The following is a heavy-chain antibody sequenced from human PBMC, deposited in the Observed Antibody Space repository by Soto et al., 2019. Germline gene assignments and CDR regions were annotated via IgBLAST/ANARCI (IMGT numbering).Heavy chain of an antibody. CDR1: GGSISSYY. V-gene: IGHV4-59*01. J-gene: IGHJ4*02. D-gene: IGHD3-10*01. Sequence: QVQLQESGPGLVKPSETLSLTCTVSGGSISSYYWSWIRQPPGKGLEWIGYIYYSGSTNYNPSLTSRAPSSVDTSKNQFSLKLSSVTAADTAVYYCARGRRFGEGYWGQGTLVTVSS. CDR2: IYYSGST. CDR3: ARGRRFGEGY.